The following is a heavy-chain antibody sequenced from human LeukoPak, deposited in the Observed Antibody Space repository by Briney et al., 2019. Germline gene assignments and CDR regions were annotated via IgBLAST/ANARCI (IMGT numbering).Heavy chain of an antibody. J-gene: IGHJ6*02. CDR1: GFTFSSYA. Sequence: GGSLRLSCAASGFTFSSYAMSWVRQAPGKGLEWVSAISGSGGSTYYADSVKGRFTISRDNSKNTLYLQMNSLRAEDTAVYYCAKDNGSGWSYSYYYYGMDAWGQGTTVTVSS. V-gene: IGHV3-23*01. D-gene: IGHD6-19*01. CDR2: ISGSGGST. CDR3: AKDNGSGWSYSYYYYGMDA.